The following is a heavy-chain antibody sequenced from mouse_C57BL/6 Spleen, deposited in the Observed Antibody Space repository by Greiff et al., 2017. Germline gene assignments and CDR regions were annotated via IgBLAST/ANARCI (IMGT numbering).Heavy chain of an antibody. V-gene: IGHV1-15*01. CDR2: IDPETGGT. Sequence: QVQLQQPGAELVRPGASVTLSCKASGYTFTDYEMHWVKPTPVHGLEWIGAIDPETGGTAYNQKFKGKAILTADKSSSTAYMELRSLTSEDSAVYYCTSYRGSPDYWGQGTTLTVSS. CDR1: GYTFTDYE. CDR3: TSYRGSPDY. D-gene: IGHD1-1*02. J-gene: IGHJ2*01.